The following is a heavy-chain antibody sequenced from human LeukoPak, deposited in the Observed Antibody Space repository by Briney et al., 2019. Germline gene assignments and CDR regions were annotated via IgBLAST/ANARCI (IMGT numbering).Heavy chain of an antibody. Sequence: GGSLRLSCAASGFTFSSYSMNWVRQAPGKGLEWVSSISSSSSYIYYADSVKGRFTISRDNAKNSLYLQMNSLRAEDTAVYYCASFLPYYYYYMDVWGKGTTVTVSS. V-gene: IGHV3-21*01. D-gene: IGHD2-2*01. CDR1: GFTFSSYS. CDR2: ISSSSSYI. CDR3: ASFLPYYYYYMDV. J-gene: IGHJ6*03.